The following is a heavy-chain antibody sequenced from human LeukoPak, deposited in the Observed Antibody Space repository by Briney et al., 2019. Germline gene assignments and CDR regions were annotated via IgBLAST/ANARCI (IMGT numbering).Heavy chain of an antibody. CDR1: GYTFTGYY. CDR2: INPNSGGT. Sequence: ASVKLSCKASGYTFTGYYIHWVRQAPGQRLEWMGWINPNSGGTNYAQKFQGRVTMTRDTSISTAYMELSRLGSDDTAVYYCARDLLGQLYYFDYWGQGTLVTVSS. J-gene: IGHJ4*02. CDR3: ARDLLGQLYYFDY. V-gene: IGHV1-2*02. D-gene: IGHD1-1*01.